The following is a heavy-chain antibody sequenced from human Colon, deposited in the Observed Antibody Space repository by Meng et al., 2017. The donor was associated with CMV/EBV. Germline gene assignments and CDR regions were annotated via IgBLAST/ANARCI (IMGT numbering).Heavy chain of an antibody. J-gene: IGHJ4*02. CDR1: GGSINNYY. D-gene: IGHD2-15*01. Sequence: QVHVMESSQGLRKPQATFTLTFTVSGGSINNYYWNWSRQPAGKGLEWIGLIYSDGTTNYNPSLRGRVSISVDTSKNQFSLKRTSATAADTAVYYCARDRYCDGGDCHSYFDYWGQGTLVTVSS. CDR2: IYSDGTT. V-gene: IGHV4-4*07. CDR3: ARDRYCDGGDCHSYFDY.